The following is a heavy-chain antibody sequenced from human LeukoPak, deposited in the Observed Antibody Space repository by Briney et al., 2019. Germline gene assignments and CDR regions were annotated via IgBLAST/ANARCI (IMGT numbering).Heavy chain of an antibody. CDR3: ARLSVAAAGT. Sequence: SETLSLTCAVSGYSISSGYYWGWIRQSPGKGLEWIGSIYHSGSTYYNPSLKSRVTISVDTSKNQFSLKLSSVTAADTAVYYCARLSVAAAGTWGQGTMVTVSS. J-gene: IGHJ3*01. CDR1: GYSISSGYY. D-gene: IGHD6-13*01. CDR2: IYHSGST. V-gene: IGHV4-38-2*01.